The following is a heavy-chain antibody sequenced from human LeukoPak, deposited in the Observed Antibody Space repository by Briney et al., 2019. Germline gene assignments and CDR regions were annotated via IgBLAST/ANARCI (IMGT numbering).Heavy chain of an antibody. V-gene: IGHV3-7*01. Sequence: GGSLRLSCAASGFAFSSYWMSWVRQAPGKGLEWVANIKQDGSEKYYVDSVKGRFTISRDNAKNSLYLQMNSLRAEGTAVYYCGNSGGYPNWFDPWGQGTLVTVSS. J-gene: IGHJ5*02. CDR2: IKQDGSEK. CDR1: GFAFSSYW. CDR3: GNSGGYPNWFDP. D-gene: IGHD3-22*01.